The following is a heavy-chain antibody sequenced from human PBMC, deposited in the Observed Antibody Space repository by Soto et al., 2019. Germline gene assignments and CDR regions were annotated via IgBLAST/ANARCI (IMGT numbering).Heavy chain of an antibody. V-gene: IGHV3-53*01. J-gene: IGHJ5*02. D-gene: IGHD3-10*01. CDR1: GFTVSSNY. CDR2: IYSGGST. Sequence: EVQLVESGGGLIQPGGSLSLSCAASGFTVSSNYMSWVRQAPGEGLEWVSVIYSGGSTYYADSVKGRFTISRDNSKNTLYLQMNSLRAEDTPVYYCARVGSSEFGDEATGWFDPWGQGTLVTVSS. CDR3: ARVGSSEFGDEATGWFDP.